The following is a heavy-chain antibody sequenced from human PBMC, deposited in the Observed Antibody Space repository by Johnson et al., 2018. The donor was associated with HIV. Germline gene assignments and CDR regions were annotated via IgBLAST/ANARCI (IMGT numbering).Heavy chain of an antibody. V-gene: IGHV3-23*04. Sequence: VQLVESGGGVVQPGGSLRLSCAASGFTFSSYAMSWVRQAPGKGLEWVSAISGSGGRTYYADSVKGRFTISRDNSKNTLYLQMTSLRAEDTAVYYCAQEGRGNDYDGGGADAVDIWGQGTMVTVSS. D-gene: IGHD3-22*01. CDR3: AQEGRGNDYDGGGADAVDI. CDR1: GFTFSSYA. CDR2: ISGSGGRT. J-gene: IGHJ3*02.